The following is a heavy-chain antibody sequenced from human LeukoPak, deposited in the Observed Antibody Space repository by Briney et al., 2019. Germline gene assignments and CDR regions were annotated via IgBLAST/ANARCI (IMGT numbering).Heavy chain of an antibody. D-gene: IGHD3-22*01. V-gene: IGHV4-34*01. J-gene: IGHJ4*02. CDR1: GGSFSGYY. CDR2: INHSGST. Sequence: SETLSLTCVVYGGSFSGYYWSWIRQPPGKGLEWIGEINHSGSTNYNPSLKSRVTISVDTSKNQFSLKLSSVTAADTAVYYCARSGYYPEYDYWGQGTLVTVSS. CDR3: ARSGYYPEYDY.